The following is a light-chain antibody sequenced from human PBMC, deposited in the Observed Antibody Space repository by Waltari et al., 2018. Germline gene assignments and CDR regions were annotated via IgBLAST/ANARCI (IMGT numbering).Light chain of an antibody. V-gene: IGKV1-NL1*01. CDR2: ATS. CDR1: QDITNA. Sequence: QMTQSPSSLSGFVGDRVTLSCRASQDITNALAWYQHKLGIAPKLLIYATSKLEGGVPARFSGRGSGTTYTLTIDSLQSDDSASYFCQQYFSVPLTFGGGSKIEI. CDR3: QQYFSVPLT. J-gene: IGKJ4*01.